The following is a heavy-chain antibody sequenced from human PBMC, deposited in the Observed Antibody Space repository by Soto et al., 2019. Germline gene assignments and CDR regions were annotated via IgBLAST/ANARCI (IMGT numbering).Heavy chain of an antibody. D-gene: IGHD3-3*01. J-gene: IGHJ4*02. V-gene: IGHV1-3*01. CDR3: ARFAPVSGFLEWFSDY. CDR2: INAGNGNT. Sequence: GASVKVSCKASGYTFTSYAMHWVRQDPGQRLEWMGWINAGNGNTKYSQKFQGRVTITRDTSASTAYMELSSLRSEDTAVYYCARFAPVSGFLEWFSDYWGQGTLVTVSS. CDR1: GYTFTSYA.